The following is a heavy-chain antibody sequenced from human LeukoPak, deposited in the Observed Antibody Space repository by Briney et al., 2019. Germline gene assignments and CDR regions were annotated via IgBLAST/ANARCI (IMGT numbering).Heavy chain of an antibody. V-gene: IGHV3-74*01. CDR2: INRDGSRT. CDR3: ARGDTTGSHSD. D-gene: IGHD1-26*01. Sequence: GGSLRLSCAASGFTFSNAWMSWVRQAPGKGLDWVCRINRDGSRTNYADSVKGRFTVSRDNAKNTLYLQMNSLRAEHTAIYYWARGDTTGSHSDWGQGTLVTVSS. J-gene: IGHJ4*02. CDR1: GFTFSNAW.